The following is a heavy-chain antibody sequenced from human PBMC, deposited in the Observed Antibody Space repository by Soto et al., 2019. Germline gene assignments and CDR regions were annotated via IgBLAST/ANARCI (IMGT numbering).Heavy chain of an antibody. V-gene: IGHV3-74*01. D-gene: IGHD3-16*01. J-gene: IGHJ5*02. CDR3: TSDTFGLRDT. CDR1: GFPFSHYW. CDR2: INPAGTIT. Sequence: GSLRLSSAGCGFPFSHYWMHCVRQTPGKGLVWVSRINPAGTITNYADSVEGRFTISRDNADSALFLQMNSLSAEDTAIYYCTSDTFGLRDTWGQGTLVTVSS.